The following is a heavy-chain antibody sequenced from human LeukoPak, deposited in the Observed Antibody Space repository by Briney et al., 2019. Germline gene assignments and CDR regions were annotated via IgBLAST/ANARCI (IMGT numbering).Heavy chain of an antibody. J-gene: IGHJ4*02. Sequence: SVKVSCKASGGTFSSYAISWVRQAPGQGLEWMGGIIPIFGTANYAKKFQGRVTITADESTSTAYMELSSLRSEDTAVYYCASALYDSSGYYPRDNYYFDCWGQGTLVTVS. D-gene: IGHD3-22*01. CDR1: GGTFSSYA. CDR2: IIPIFGTA. CDR3: ASALYDSSGYYPRDNYYFDC. V-gene: IGHV1-69*13.